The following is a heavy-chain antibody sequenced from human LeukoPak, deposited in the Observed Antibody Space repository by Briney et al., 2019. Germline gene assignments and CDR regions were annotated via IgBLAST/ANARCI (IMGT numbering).Heavy chain of an antibody. D-gene: IGHD2-8*01. CDR3: ARGSGEYCTNGVCYPHPRDDY. CDR2: INHSGST. J-gene: IGHJ4*02. CDR1: GGSFSGYY. V-gene: IGHV4-34*01. Sequence: KPSETLSLTCAVYGGSFSGYYWSWIRQPPGKGLEWIGEINHSGSTNCNPSLKSRVTISVDTSKNQFSLRLSSVTAADTAVYYCARGSGEYCTNGVCYPHPRDDYWGQGTLVTVSS.